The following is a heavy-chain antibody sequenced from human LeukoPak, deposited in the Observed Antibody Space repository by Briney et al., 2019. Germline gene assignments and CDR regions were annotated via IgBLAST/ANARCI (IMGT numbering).Heavy chain of an antibody. J-gene: IGHJ5*02. V-gene: IGHV1-18*01. Sequence: ASVKVSCKASGYTFTSYGISWVRQAPGQGLEWMGWISAYNGNTNYAQKLQGRVTMTTDTSTSTAYMELRSLRSDDTALYYCAKDTGFGELPNWFDPWGQGTLVTVSS. CDR3: AKDTGFGELPNWFDP. CDR1: GYTFTSYG. D-gene: IGHD3-10*01. CDR2: ISAYNGNT.